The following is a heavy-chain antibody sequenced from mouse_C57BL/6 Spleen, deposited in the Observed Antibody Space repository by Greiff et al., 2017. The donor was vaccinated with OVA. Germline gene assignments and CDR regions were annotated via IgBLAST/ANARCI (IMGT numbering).Heavy chain of an antibody. V-gene: IGHV1-82*01. CDR3: ARSRIYYDYGYFDY. J-gene: IGHJ2*01. CDR2: IYPGDGDT. CDR1: GYAFSSSW. D-gene: IGHD2-4*01. Sequence: VQLQQSGPELVKPGASVKLSCKASGYAFSSSWMNWVKQRPGKGLEWIGRIYPGDGDTNYNGQFKGKATLTADKASSTAYMQLISLTSEDSAVYFCARSRIYYDYGYFDYWGQGTTLTVSS.